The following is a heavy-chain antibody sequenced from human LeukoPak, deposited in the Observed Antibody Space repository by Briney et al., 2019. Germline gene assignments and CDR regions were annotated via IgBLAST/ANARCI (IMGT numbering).Heavy chain of an antibody. J-gene: IGHJ5*01. Sequence: AGGSLRFSCAASGFSLSSFQMNWVRQAPGKGLEWISYISDSGTTEYYADSVKGRFTISRDNAKNSLYLQMNSLTGEDTALYYCARDGTTNRYNWFDSWGQGTLVTVSS. V-gene: IGHV3-48*03. CDR3: ARDGTTNRYNWFDS. CDR2: ISDSGTTE. CDR1: GFSLSSFQ. D-gene: IGHD2-8*01.